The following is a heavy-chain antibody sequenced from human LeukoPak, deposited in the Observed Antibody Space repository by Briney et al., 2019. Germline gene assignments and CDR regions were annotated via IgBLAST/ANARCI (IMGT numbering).Heavy chain of an antibody. Sequence: GGSLRLSCTAFGFTFGDYGLSWFRQAPGKGLEWIGFVRSKKVFGGAIEYAASVKGRFTFSRDDSKSIAYLQMNDLRTDDTAVYYCTRDWWRLGFDYWGQGTLVTVSS. CDR1: GFTFGDYG. V-gene: IGHV3-49*03. D-gene: IGHD2-21*02. CDR2: VRSKKVFGGAI. J-gene: IGHJ4*02. CDR3: TRDWWRLGFDY.